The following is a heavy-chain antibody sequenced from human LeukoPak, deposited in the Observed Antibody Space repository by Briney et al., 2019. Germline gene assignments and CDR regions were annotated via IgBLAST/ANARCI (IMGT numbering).Heavy chain of an antibody. Sequence: GGSLRLSCAASGFTFSSYRMNWVRQAPGKGLAWVSSISSSSSYIYYADSVKGRFTISRDNAKNSLYLQMNSLRAEDTAVYYCAREGSGTYYFDYWGQGTLVTVSS. J-gene: IGHJ4*02. CDR3: AREGSGTYYFDY. CDR2: ISSSSSYI. CDR1: GFTFSSYR. V-gene: IGHV3-21*01. D-gene: IGHD3-10*01.